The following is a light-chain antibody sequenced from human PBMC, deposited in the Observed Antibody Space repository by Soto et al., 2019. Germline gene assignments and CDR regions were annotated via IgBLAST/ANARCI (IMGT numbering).Light chain of an antibody. CDR1: QSVSSSY. CDR2: GAF. J-gene: IGKJ1*01. CDR3: QQYGSSPS. Sequence: EIVLTQSPGTLALSPGERATLSCRASQSVSSSYVAWYQQKPGQAPRLLIYGAFSRATGIPARFSGSGSGTDFTLTISSLEPEDFAVYYCQQYGSSPSFGQGTKVDIK. V-gene: IGKV3-20*01.